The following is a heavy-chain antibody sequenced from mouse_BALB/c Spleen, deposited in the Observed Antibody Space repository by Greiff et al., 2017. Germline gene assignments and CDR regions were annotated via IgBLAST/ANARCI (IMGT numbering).Heavy chain of an antibody. CDR3: AILTTMTTTGYAMDY. J-gene: IGHJ4*01. V-gene: IGHV5-17*02. Sequence: EVQVVESGGGLVQPGGSRKLSCAASGFTFSSFGMHWVRQAPEKGLEWVAYISSGSSTSYYAATVKGRFTISRDNPKNTLFLQMTSLRSEDTAMYYCAILTTMTTTGYAMDYWGQGTSVTVSS. D-gene: IGHD2-4*01. CDR2: ISSGSSTS. CDR1: GFTFSSFG.